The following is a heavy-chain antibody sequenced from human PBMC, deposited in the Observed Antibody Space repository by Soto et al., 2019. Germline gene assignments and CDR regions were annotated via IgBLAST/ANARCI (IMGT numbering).Heavy chain of an antibody. CDR1: GFTFSDSW. Sequence: GGSLRLSCAASGFTFSDSWMHWVRQVPGKGLLWVSRIRGDGSITAYADSVKGRFTISRDNSKNTLFLQMDSLRADDTAVYYCARTDWLDYWGQGTLVTVSS. D-gene: IGHD2-21*01. CDR2: IRGDGSIT. V-gene: IGHV3-74*01. CDR3: ARTDWLDY. J-gene: IGHJ4*02.